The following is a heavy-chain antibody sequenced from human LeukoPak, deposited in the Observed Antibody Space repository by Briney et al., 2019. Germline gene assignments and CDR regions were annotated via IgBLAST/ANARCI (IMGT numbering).Heavy chain of an antibody. V-gene: IGHV4-39*01. D-gene: IGHD6-19*01. CDR2: IYNSGSS. J-gene: IGHJ4*02. CDR1: GGSINSRSYY. CDR3: ARPRQWLVGPVLG. Sequence: SETLSLTCTVSGGSINSRSYYWGWIRQPPGKGLEWIANIYNSGSSYYNPSLKSRVTISVDTSKNQFSLKLSSVTAADTAVYYCARPRQWLVGPVLGWGQGTLVTVSS.